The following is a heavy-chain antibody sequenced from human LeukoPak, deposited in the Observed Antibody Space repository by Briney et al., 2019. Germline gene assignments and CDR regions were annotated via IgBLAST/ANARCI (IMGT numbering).Heavy chain of an antibody. CDR3: AKVGDYSNYYDY. V-gene: IGHV3-23*01. CDR1: GFTFSDYY. J-gene: IGHJ4*02. CDR2: MSANGDST. D-gene: IGHD4-11*01. Sequence: GGSLRLSCAASGFTFSDYYMSWIRQAPGKGLEWVSAMSANGDSTYYVDSVRGRFTISRDNSKNTLYLQMNSLRAEDTAVYYCAKVGDYSNYYDYWGQGTLVTVSS.